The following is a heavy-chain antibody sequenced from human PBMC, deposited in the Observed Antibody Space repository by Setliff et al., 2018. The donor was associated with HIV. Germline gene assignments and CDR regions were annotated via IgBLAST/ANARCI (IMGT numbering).Heavy chain of an antibody. J-gene: IGHJ5*02. CDR1: GGSISSSSYY. Sequence: PSETLSLTCTVSGGSISSSSYYWGWIRQPPGQGLEWIGSIYYSGSTYYNPSLKSRVTISVDTSNNQFSLKLSSVTAADTAVYYCARVGDYGSGGWFDPWGQGTLVTVSS. V-gene: IGHV4-39*07. CDR2: IYYSGST. D-gene: IGHD3-10*01. CDR3: ARVGDYGSGGWFDP.